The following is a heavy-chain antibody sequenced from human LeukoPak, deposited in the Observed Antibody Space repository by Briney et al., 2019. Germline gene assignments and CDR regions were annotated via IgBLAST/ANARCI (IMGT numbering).Heavy chain of an antibody. V-gene: IGHV4-39*07. CDR2: IYYSGST. Sequence: SETLSLTCTVSGGSISSSSYYWGWIRQPPGKGLEWIGSIYYSGSTNYNPSLKSRVTMSVDTSKNQFSLKLSSVTAADTAVYYCAGHLRWWDYWGQGTLVTVSS. CDR1: GGSISSSSYY. CDR3: AGHLRWWDY. D-gene: IGHD5/OR15-5a*01. J-gene: IGHJ4*02.